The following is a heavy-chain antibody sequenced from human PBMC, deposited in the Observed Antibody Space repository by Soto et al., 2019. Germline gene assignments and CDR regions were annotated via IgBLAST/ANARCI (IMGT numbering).Heavy chain of an antibody. CDR1: GFTFSSYG. D-gene: IGHD3-10*01. CDR2: IWYDGSNK. J-gene: IGHJ4*02. CDR3: ARDRGFGEFSGDY. Sequence: GGSLRLSCAASGFTFSSYGMHWVRQAPGKGLEWVAVIWYDGSNKYYADSVKGRFTISRDNSKNTLYLQMNSLRAEDTTVYYCARDRGFGEFSGDYWGQGTLVTVSS. V-gene: IGHV3-33*01.